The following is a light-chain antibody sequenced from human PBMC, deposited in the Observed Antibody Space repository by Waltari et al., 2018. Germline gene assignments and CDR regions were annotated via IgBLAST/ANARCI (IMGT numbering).Light chain of an antibody. CDR3: QVWDDTNNSGV. J-gene: IGLJ3*02. CDR1: NIETKS. V-gene: IGLV3-21*04. CDR2: YDS. Sequence: YVVTQPPSVSVAPGKTARLTFEGENIETKSVNWYQQKAGQAPLLVMFYDSDRPSGIPERFSGSNSGSTATLTINWVEPGDEADYHCQVWDDTNNSGVFGGGTKLTVL.